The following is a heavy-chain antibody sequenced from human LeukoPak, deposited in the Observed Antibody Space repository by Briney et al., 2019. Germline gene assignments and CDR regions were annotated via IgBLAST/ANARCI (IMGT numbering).Heavy chain of an antibody. CDR1: GYTFTHYG. V-gene: IGHV1-24*01. J-gene: IGHJ4*02. CDR3: ATDWVGYGGPKFDY. CDR2: FDPEDGET. D-gene: IGHD4-23*01. Sequence: ASVKVSCKASGYTFTHYGISWVRQAPGQGLEWMGGFDPEDGETIYAQKFQGRVTMTEDTSTDTAYMELSSLRSEDTAVYYCATDWVGYGGPKFDYWGQGTLVTVSS.